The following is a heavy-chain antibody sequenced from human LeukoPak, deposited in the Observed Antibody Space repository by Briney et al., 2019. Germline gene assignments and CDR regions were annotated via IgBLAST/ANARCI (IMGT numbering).Heavy chain of an antibody. CDR1: GYTFTSYY. J-gene: IGHJ4*02. Sequence: GASVKVSCKASGYTFTSYYMHWVRQAPGQGLEWMGIINPSGGSTSYAQKFQGRVTMTRDMSTSTVYMELSSLRSEDTAVYYCARLNLGSLSGIAVAGRLLTPPVRYWGQGTLVTVSS. CDR3: ARLNLGSLSGIAVAGRLLTPPVRY. CDR2: INPSGGST. V-gene: IGHV1-46*01. D-gene: IGHD6-19*01.